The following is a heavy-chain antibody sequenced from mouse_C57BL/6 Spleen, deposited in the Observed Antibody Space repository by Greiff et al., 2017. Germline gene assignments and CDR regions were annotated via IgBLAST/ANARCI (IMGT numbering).Heavy chain of an antibody. J-gene: IGHJ3*01. CDR3: ARGGSLWFAY. Sequence: EVQLVESGPGLVKPSQSLSLTCSVTGYSITSGYYWNWIRQFPGNKLEWMGYISYDGSNNYNPSLKNRISITRDTSKNQFFLKLNSVTTEDTATYYCARGGSLWFAYWGQGTLVTVSA. CDR1: GYSITSGYY. V-gene: IGHV3-6*01. CDR2: ISYDGSN.